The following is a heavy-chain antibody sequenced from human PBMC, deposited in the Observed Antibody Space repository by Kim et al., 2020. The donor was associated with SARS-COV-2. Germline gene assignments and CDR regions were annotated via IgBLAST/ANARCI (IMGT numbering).Heavy chain of an antibody. CDR3: ARGRRRYCSSTSCYAGGDY. V-gene: IGHV4-34*01. CDR1: GGSFSGYY. J-gene: IGHJ4*02. CDR2: MNHSGST. Sequence: SETLSLTCAVFGGSFSGYYWSWIRQPPGKGLGWIGEMNHSGSTNYNPSLTSRVTISVDTSTNQFSLKLSSLTAADTAVYYCARGRRRYCSSTSCYAGGDYWGPGTLVTVSS. D-gene: IGHD2-2*01.